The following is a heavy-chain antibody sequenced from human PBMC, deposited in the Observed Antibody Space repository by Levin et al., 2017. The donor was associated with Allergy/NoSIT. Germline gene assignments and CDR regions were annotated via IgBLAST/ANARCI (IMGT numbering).Heavy chain of an antibody. CDR1: GFTFGNHG. CDR2: ISGSGADI. Sequence: LSLTCAASGFTFGNHGMTWVRQAPGKGLEWVSSISGSGADIYYADTVKGRFTISRDNSRNTLYLQMNSLRADDTAVYYCAKIIDGAGTAYWGQGTLVTVSS. J-gene: IGHJ4*02. D-gene: IGHD6-13*01. CDR3: AKIIDGAGTAY. V-gene: IGHV3-23*01.